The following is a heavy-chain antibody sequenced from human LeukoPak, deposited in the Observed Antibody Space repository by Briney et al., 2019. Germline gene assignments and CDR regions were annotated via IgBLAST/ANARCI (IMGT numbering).Heavy chain of an antibody. V-gene: IGHV4-59*01. Sequence: PSETLSLTCIVSGGSMNNFFWAWIRQTPEKRLDLIGFVYYGGSNKYNPSLEMRVTISLDTSKNQFSLRLTAATAADAATYYCARGTEEVSTISETFDIWGQGTAVTVSS. CDR1: GGSMNNFF. J-gene: IGHJ3*02. CDR3: ARGTEEVSTISETFDI. D-gene: IGHD5-24*01. CDR2: VYYGGSN.